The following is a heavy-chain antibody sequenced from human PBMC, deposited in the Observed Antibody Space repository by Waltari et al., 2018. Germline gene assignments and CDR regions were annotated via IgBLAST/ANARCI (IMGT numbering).Heavy chain of an antibody. CDR3: ARGRYSYYYGSGSHLGVD. D-gene: IGHD3-10*01. CDR1: GGSISSYY. CDR2: IYYSWRS. Sequence: QVQLQESGPGLVKPSETLSLTCTVSGGSISSYYWSWIRQPPGKGLEWIGYIYYSWRSNYNPFLNSRVTISVDTSKNQFFLKLSSVTAADTAVYYCARGRYSYYYGSGSHLGVDWGQGTLVTVSS. J-gene: IGHJ4*02. V-gene: IGHV4-59*01.